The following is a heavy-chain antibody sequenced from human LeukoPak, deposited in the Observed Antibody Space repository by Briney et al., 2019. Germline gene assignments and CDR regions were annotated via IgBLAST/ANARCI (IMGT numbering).Heavy chain of an antibody. CDR1: GFTFSNSW. V-gene: IGHV3-48*01. CDR3: ARDHHRRLYDSQARDTFDV. J-gene: IGHJ3*01. CDR2: ISSSSSTI. D-gene: IGHD3-22*01. Sequence: GGSLRLSCAASGFTFSNSWMTWVRQAPGKGLEWISYISSSSSTIYYADSVKGRFTISRDNAKNSLYLQMNSLRAEDTAMYYCARDHHRRLYDSQARDTFDVWGQGTMVTVSS.